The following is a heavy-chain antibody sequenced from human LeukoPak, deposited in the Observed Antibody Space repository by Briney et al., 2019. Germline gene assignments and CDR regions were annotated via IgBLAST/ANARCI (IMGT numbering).Heavy chain of an antibody. V-gene: IGHV4-4*07. CDR2: IHTSGTS. D-gene: IGHD3-22*01. CDR3: ARVNYDSSGYFTGEYYFDY. Sequence: SETLSLTCTVSGASISSYYWSWIRQPAGKGLEWIGRIHTSGTSNYNPSLKSRVTMSVDTSKNQFSLKLSSVTAADTAVYYCARVNYDSSGYFTGEYYFDYWGQGTLVTVSS. CDR1: GASISSYY. J-gene: IGHJ4*02.